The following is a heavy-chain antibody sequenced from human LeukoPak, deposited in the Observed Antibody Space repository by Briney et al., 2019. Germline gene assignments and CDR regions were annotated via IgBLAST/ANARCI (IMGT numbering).Heavy chain of an antibody. CDR1: GGSISSSSYY. CDR2: ISYSGNS. J-gene: IGHJ3*02. V-gene: IGHV4-39*01. D-gene: IGHD3-22*01. Sequence: SATLSLTCTVSGGSISSSSYYWDWIRQHPGKGLEWIGSISYSGNSYYNPSLKSRVIISVDTSKNQFSLKLTSVTAADTAMYYCARHQTAGSSGLRDAFDIWGQGTIVTVSS. CDR3: ARHQTAGSSGLRDAFDI.